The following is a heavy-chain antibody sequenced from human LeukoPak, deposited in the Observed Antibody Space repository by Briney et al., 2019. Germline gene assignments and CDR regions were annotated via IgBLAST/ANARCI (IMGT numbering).Heavy chain of an antibody. CDR2: ISGSGGRT. D-gene: IGHD2-15*01. CDR3: AGIVVVVADNDAFDI. J-gene: IGHJ3*02. CDR1: GFTLSSYA. V-gene: IGHV3-23*01. Sequence: GGSLRLSCAASGFTLSSYAMSWVTQAPGKGLEWVSAISGSGGRTYYADSVKGRFTISRDNSKNTLYLQMNSLRAEDTAVYYCAGIVVVVADNDAFDIWGQGTMVTVSS.